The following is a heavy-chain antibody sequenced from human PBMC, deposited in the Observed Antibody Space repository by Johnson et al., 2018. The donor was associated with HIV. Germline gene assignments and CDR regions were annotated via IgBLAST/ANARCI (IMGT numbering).Heavy chain of an antibody. V-gene: IGHV3-30*04. J-gene: IGHJ3*02. D-gene: IGHD5-12*01. CDR3: ARGQTAYSGYDVPLDI. Sequence: QVQLVESGGGVVQPGRSLRLSCAASGFTFSSYAMHWVRQAPGKGLEWVAVVSYDGSERYYADSVKGRFTISRDDSRNRLYLQMNSLNTEDTGVYYCARGQTAYSGYDVPLDIWGQGTMVTVSS. CDR1: GFTFSSYA. CDR2: VSYDGSER.